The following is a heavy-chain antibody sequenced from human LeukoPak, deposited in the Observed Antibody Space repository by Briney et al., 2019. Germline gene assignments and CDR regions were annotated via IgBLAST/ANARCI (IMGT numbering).Heavy chain of an antibody. CDR1: GYTFTDYY. V-gene: IGHV1-46*01. J-gene: IGHJ4*02. Sequence: ASVKVSCKASGYTFTDYYMHWVRQAPGQGLEWMGIINPSGGSTSYAQKFQGRVTMTRDTSTSTVYMELRSLRSEDTAVYYCARDDEYYYGSGSYYPGGCDYWGQGTLVTVSS. CDR2: INPSGGST. CDR3: ARDDEYYYGSGSYYPGGCDY. D-gene: IGHD3-10*01.